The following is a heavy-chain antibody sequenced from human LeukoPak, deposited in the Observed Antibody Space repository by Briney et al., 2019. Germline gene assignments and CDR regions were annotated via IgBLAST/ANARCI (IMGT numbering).Heavy chain of an antibody. V-gene: IGHV3-30*02. CDR3: ARAENYYDSSGNINYYYFYMDV. D-gene: IGHD3-22*01. CDR2: IQYDGNTI. Sequence: PGGSLRLSCAASGFTFSSFAMSWVRQAPGKGLEWVAFIQYDGNTIFYADSVKGRFTISRDNSKNTLYLQMNSLRAEDTAVYYCARAENYYDSSGNINYYYFYMDVWGKGTTVTVSS. CDR1: GFTFSSFA. J-gene: IGHJ6*03.